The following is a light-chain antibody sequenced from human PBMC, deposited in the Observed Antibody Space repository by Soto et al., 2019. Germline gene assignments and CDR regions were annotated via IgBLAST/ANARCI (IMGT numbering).Light chain of an antibody. V-gene: IGLV8-61*01. CDR3: VLYMGSGIWV. CDR1: SFSVSTSYY. CDR2: STN. Sequence: QTVVTQGPSFSVSPGRTVTLTCGLSSFSVSTSYYPSWYQQTPGQAPRTLIYSTNTRSSGVPDRFSGSILGNKAALTITGAQADDESDYYCVLYMGSGIWVFGEGTQLTVL. J-gene: IGLJ3*02.